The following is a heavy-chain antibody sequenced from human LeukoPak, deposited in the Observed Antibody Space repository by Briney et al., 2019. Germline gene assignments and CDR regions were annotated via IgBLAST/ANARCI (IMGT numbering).Heavy chain of an antibody. CDR1: GYTFTSYG. CDR3: ARDRCSGGSCYDDY. J-gene: IGHJ4*02. D-gene: IGHD2-15*01. CDR2: INTYNGNT. V-gene: IGHV1-18*01. Sequence: ASVKVSCKTSGYTFTSYGVTWVRQAPGEGLEWMGWINTYNGNTNYAQKVQDRVTMTKDTSTSTAYMELRNLRSDDTAVYYCARDRCSGGSCYDDYWGQGTLVTVSS.